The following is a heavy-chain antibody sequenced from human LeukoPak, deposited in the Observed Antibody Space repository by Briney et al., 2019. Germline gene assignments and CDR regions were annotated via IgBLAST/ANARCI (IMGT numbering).Heavy chain of an antibody. D-gene: IGHD3-16*01. V-gene: IGHV1-2*02. CDR3: ARSQFRTTNSGAWGFQP. Sequence: ASVKVSCRASGYTPSDNYLHWVRQAPGQRLEWMAWINPSNGETKFAPRFQGRVTMTRDTSISTAYMELSRLRPDDTAIYYCARSQFRTTNSGAWGFQPWGQGTLVTVSS. CDR1: GYTPSDNY. J-gene: IGHJ1*01. CDR2: INPSNGET.